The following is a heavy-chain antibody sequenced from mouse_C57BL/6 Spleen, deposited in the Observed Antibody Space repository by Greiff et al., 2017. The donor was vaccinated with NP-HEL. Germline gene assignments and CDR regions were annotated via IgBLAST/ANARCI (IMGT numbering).Heavy chain of an antibody. D-gene: IGHD3-3*01. CDR3: ARKGWEGLYWYFDV. V-gene: IGHV1-55*01. J-gene: IGHJ1*03. CDR2: IYPGSGST. CDR1: GYTFTSYW. Sequence: QVQLQQPGAELVKPGASVKMSCKASGYTFTSYWITWVKQRPGQGLEWIGDIYPGSGSTNYNEKFKSKATLTVDTSSSTAYLQLSSLTSEDSSVYYCARKGWEGLYWYFDVWGTGTTVTVSS.